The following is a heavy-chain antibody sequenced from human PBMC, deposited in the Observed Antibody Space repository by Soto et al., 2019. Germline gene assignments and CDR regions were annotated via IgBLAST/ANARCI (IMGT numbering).Heavy chain of an antibody. CDR2: ISAYTGNT. D-gene: IGHD3-9*01. CDR1: AYSFTTYG. CDR3: QRAMGYDILIGLDY. J-gene: IGHJ4*02. Sequence: QVQLLQSGAEVKTPGASVKVSCKASAYSFTTYGISWVRQAPGQGLEWMGWISAYTGNTNYAQKLQGRVTMTTDTSTNPAYMDLRGQRADYTAVYYCQRAMGYDILIGLDYWGQGTLVTVSS. V-gene: IGHV1-18*01.